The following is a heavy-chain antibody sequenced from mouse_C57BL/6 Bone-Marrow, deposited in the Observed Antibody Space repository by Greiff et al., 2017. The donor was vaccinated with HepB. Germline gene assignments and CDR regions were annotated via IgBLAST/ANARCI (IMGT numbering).Heavy chain of an antibody. CDR2: IDPETGGT. D-gene: IGHD2-5*01. V-gene: IGHV1-15*01. Sequence: QVHVKQSGAELVRPGASVTLSCKASGYTFTDYEMHWVKQTPVHGLEWIGAIDPETGGTAYNQKFKGKAILTADKSSSTSYMELRSLTSEDSAVYYCTSLYSSYAFDVWGTGTAVTVSS. CDR1: GYTFTDYE. CDR3: TSLYSSYAFDV. J-gene: IGHJ1*03.